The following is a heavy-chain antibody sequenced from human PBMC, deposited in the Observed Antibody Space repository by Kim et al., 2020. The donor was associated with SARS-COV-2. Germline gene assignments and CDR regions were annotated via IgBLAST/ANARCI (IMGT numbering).Heavy chain of an antibody. D-gene: IGHD3-22*01. CDR1: GGSISSSSYY. Sequence: SETLSLTCTVSGGSISSSSYYWGWIRQPPGKWLEWIGSIHYSGSIYYNPSLKSRVTISVDTSKNQFSLKLSSVTAADTAVYYCARTLYYYDSSGANWFDPWGQGTLVTVSS. CDR2: IHYSGSI. J-gene: IGHJ5*02. CDR3: ARTLYYYDSSGANWFDP. V-gene: IGHV4-39*07.